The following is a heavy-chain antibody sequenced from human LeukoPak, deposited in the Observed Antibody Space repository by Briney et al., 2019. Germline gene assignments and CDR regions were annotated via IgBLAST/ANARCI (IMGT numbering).Heavy chain of an antibody. CDR3: ARGSVTTDY. D-gene: IGHD4-17*01. Sequence: SETLSLTCTVSGGSISSYYWSWIRQPPGKGLEWIGYIYYSGSTNYSPSLKSRVTISVDTSKNQFSLKLSSVTAADTAVYYCARGSVTTDYWGQGTLVTVSS. CDR2: IYYSGST. V-gene: IGHV4-59*08. CDR1: GGSISSYY. J-gene: IGHJ4*02.